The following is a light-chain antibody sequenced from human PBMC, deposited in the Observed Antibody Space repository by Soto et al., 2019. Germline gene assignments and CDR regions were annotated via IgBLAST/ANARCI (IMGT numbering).Light chain of an antibody. CDR1: QGIRNE. CDR3: LQDYNYPRT. Sequence: AIQITQSPSSLSASVGDRVTITCRASQGIRNELGWYQQKPGRAPKLLIFATSTLQSGVSSRCRGSGSGTDFALTISSLQPEDSATYYCLQDYNYPRTFGQGTKVDIK. J-gene: IGKJ2*02. V-gene: IGKV1-6*01. CDR2: ATS.